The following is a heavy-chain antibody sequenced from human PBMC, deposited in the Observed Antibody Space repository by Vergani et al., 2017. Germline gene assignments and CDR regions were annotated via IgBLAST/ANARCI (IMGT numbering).Heavy chain of an antibody. J-gene: IGHJ4*02. CDR3: AHRDIFDYHYEYFNY. CDR1: GFSVSSSGVG. Sequence: QITLKESGPTLVKPTQTLTLTCTVSGFSVSSSGVGVAWIRQPPGKALECLAIIYWNGDKRYSPSLMGRLTIAKETSRNQLVLTMTSMDPVDTAAYYCAHRDIFDYHYEYFNYGGRGTLVPASS. CDR2: IYWNGDK. V-gene: IGHV2-5*01. D-gene: IGHD3-9*01.